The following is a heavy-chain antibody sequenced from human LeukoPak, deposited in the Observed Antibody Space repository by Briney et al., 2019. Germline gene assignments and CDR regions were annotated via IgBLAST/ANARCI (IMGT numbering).Heavy chain of an antibody. V-gene: IGHV3-11*01. CDR1: GFTFSDYY. CDR3: ARESYCSSTSCYGGDY. D-gene: IGHD2-2*01. CDR2: IRSSGSTI. J-gene: IGHJ4*02. Sequence: PGGSLRLSCASSGFTFSDYYMSWIRQAPGKGLEWVSYIRSSGSTIYYADSVKGRFTISRDNAKNSLYLQMNSLRAEDTAVYYCARESYCSSTSCYGGDYWGQGTLVTVSS.